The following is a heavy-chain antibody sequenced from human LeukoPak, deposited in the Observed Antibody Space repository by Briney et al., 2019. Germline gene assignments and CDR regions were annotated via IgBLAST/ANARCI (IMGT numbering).Heavy chain of an antibody. Sequence: GGSLRLSCATSGLTFSNYALSWVRQAPGKGLEWVSSISTSSSYIYYADSVKGRFTISRDNAKNSLYLQMNSLRAEDTAVYYCARVQGGSGWYYFDYWGQGTLVTVSS. D-gene: IGHD6-19*01. CDR2: ISTSSSYI. V-gene: IGHV3-21*01. J-gene: IGHJ4*02. CDR3: ARVQGGSGWYYFDY. CDR1: GLTFSNYA.